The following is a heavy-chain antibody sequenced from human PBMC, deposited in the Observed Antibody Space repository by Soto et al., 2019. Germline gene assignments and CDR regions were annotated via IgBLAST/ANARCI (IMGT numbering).Heavy chain of an antibody. CDR3: ARDGVDERSGYYGSYFDH. CDR2: ISYDGSYK. CDR1: GFTFSNYA. V-gene: IGHV3-30-3*01. Sequence: QVQLVESGGGVVQPGRSLRLSCVASGFTFSNYALHWVRQAPGKGLEWVSVISYDGSYKFYADSVKGRFTVSRDNSKNTLYLQMNSLRPEDTAVYYCARDGVDERSGYYGSYFDHWGLGTLVTVSS. D-gene: IGHD3-22*01. J-gene: IGHJ4*02.